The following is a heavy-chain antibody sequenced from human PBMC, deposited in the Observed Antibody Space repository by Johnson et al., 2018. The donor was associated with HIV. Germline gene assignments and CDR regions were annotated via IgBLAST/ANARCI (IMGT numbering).Heavy chain of an antibody. D-gene: IGHD6-13*01. J-gene: IGHJ3*02. CDR1: GFTFSSYA. CDR3: VRDTDIAGFSGAFDI. CDR2: ISYDGSNT. V-gene: IGHV3-30-3*01. Sequence: QVQLVESGGGVVQPGRSLRLSCAASGFTFSSYAIHWVRQAPGKGLEWVAVISYDGSNTYYADSVRGRFTISRDNVKNSLFLLMNSLRAEDTAFYYCVRDTDIAGFSGAFDIWGQGTMVTVSS.